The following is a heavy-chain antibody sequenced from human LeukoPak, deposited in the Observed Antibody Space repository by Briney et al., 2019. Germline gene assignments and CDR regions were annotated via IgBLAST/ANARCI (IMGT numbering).Heavy chain of an antibody. CDR3: ARNPLSLRGVDS. D-gene: IGHD3-16*01. Sequence: ASAKVSCKASGYTFTGYYMHWVRQAPGQGLEWMGIINPSGGSTTYAQKFQGRVTMTRETSTSTVYMELSSLRSEDTAVYYCARNPLSLRGVDSWGQGALVTVSS. V-gene: IGHV1-46*01. CDR1: GYTFTGYY. J-gene: IGHJ4*02. CDR2: INPSGGST.